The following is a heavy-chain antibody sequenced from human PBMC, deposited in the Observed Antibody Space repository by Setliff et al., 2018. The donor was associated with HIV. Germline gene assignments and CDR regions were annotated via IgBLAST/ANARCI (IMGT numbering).Heavy chain of an antibody. CDR1: GGSISTGDYY. Sequence: SETLSLTCTVSGGSISTGDYYWAWIRHYPGKGLEWIGYIFYKGSTFYNPSLKSRVSISVLRSTDQFFLRLNSVTAADTAVYYCVRTNYYYYSMDVWGKGTTVTVSS. J-gene: IGHJ6*03. CDR3: VRTNYYYYSMDV. V-gene: IGHV4-31*02. CDR2: IFYKGST.